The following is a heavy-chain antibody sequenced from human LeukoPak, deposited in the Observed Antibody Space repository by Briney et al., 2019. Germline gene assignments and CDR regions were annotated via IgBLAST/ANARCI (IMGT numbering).Heavy chain of an antibody. CDR1: GFTFSSYW. Sequence: PGGSLRLSCATSGFTFSSYWMAWVRQAPGKGPEWVANMKQDGSEKYYVDSVKGRFTISRDNAKNSLFLQMNILRAEDTGVYYCARDNDGDLDYWGQGTLVTVSS. CDR2: MKQDGSEK. D-gene: IGHD4-17*01. V-gene: IGHV3-7*01. J-gene: IGHJ4*02. CDR3: ARDNDGDLDY.